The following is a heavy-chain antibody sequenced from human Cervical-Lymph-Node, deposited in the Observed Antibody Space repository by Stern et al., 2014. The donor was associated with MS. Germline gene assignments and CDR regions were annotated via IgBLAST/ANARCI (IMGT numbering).Heavy chain of an antibody. Sequence: EDQLVESGGGVVKPGGSLRLSCASSGFSFSDDWMSWVRQAPGKGLEWVARIRSETDGGPADYARPVKDRFTISRDDSKNMVYLQMNSLKTEDTAVYFCTRWDYWGQGALVIVSS. CDR3: TRWDY. V-gene: IGHV3-15*01. CDR1: GFSFSDDW. J-gene: IGHJ4*02. D-gene: IGHD5-24*01. CDR2: IRSETDGGPA.